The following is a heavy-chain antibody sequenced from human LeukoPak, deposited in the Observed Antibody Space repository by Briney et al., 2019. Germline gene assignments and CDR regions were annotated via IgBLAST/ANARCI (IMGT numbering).Heavy chain of an antibody. V-gene: IGHV4-39*01. J-gene: IGHJ3*02. D-gene: IGHD2-2*02. Sequence: PSETLSLTCTVSGGSISSSSYYWGWIRPPPGKGLEWIGSIYYSGSTYYNPSLKSRVTISVDTSKNQFSLKLSSVTAADTAVYYCARQWGVGYCSSTSCYTGAFDIWGQGTMVTVSS. CDR2: IYYSGST. CDR3: ARQWGVGYCSSTSCYTGAFDI. CDR1: GGSISSSSYY.